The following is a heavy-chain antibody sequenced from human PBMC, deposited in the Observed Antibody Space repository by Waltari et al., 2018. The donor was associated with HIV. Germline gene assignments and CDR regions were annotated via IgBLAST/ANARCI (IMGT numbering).Heavy chain of an antibody. D-gene: IGHD1-26*01. J-gene: IGHJ4*02. CDR1: GGSISSSNW. CDR3: ARLSGLGSYYPDYFDY. Sequence: QVQLQESGPGLVKPSGTLSLTCAVSGGSISSSNWWRWVRQPTGKGLKWIGEIYHSGSTNYNPSLKSRVTISVDKSKNQFSLKLSSVTAADTAVYYCARLSGLGSYYPDYFDYWGQGTLVTVSS. CDR2: IYHSGST. V-gene: IGHV4-4*02.